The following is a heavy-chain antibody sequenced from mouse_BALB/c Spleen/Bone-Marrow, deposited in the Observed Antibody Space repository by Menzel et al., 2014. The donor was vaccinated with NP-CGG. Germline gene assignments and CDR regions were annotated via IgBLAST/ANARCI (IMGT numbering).Heavy chain of an antibody. Sequence: GAELVRPGASVKLSCKASGYTFTGYWMNWVKQRPGQGLEWIGMIDPSDSETHYNEMFKDKATLTVDKSSSTVYMQFSGLTSEDSAVYYCVRKYGKGGDYWGQGTTLTVSS. CDR2: IDPSDSET. D-gene: IGHD2-10*02. CDR3: VRKYGKGGDY. J-gene: IGHJ2*01. CDR1: GYTFTGYW. V-gene: IGHV1-61*01.